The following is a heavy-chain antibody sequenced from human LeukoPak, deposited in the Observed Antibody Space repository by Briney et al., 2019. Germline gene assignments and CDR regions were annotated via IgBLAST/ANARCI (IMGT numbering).Heavy chain of an antibody. CDR3: SRDMYYRAWDSGYFHFDH. D-gene: IGHD3-16*01. Sequence: ASVKVSCKVSGYSFTDFGISWVRQVPGQGLEWMGRISVHSGKREYAQKMQGRVTMTTDTSTTTAYMEMRSLRSDDTAVYYCSRDMYYRAWDSGYFHFDHWGQGTLVTVSS. J-gene: IGHJ4*02. CDR2: ISVHSGKR. V-gene: IGHV1-18*01. CDR1: GYSFTDFG.